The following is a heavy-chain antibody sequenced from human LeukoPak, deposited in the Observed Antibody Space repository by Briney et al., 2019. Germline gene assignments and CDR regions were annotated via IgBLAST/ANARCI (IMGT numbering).Heavy chain of an antibody. CDR1: GFTFSSYA. J-gene: IGHJ4*02. D-gene: IGHD3-22*01. CDR3: ARRGIVVVMWDY. Sequence: TAGSLRLSCAASGFTFSSYAMHWVRQAPGKGLEWVADLSYDGSNKYYADSVKGRITISRDNSKNTLYLQMSSLRAEDTAVYYCARRGIVVVMWDYWGQGTLVTVSS. V-gene: IGHV3-30*04. CDR2: LSYDGSNK.